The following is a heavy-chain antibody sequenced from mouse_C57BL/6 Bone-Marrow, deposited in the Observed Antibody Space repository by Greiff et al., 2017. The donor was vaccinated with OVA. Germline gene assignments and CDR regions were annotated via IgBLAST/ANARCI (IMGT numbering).Heavy chain of an antibody. Sequence: EVMLVESGGGLVQPGGSLKLSCAASGFTFSDYYMYWVRQTPEKRLEWVAYISNGGGSTYYPDTVKGRFTISRDNAKNTLYLQMSRLKSEDTAMYYCATPYYGSSPAWFAYWGQGTTLTVSS. CDR2: ISNGGGST. CDR1: GFTFSDYY. D-gene: IGHD1-1*01. V-gene: IGHV5-12*01. J-gene: IGHJ2*01. CDR3: ATPYYGSSPAWFAY.